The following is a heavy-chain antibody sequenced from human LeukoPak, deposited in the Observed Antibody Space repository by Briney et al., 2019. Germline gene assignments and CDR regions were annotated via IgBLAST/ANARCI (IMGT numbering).Heavy chain of an antibody. CDR2: INHSGST. D-gene: IGHD3-10*01. V-gene: IGHV4-34*01. CDR3: ARHMVRGVTSTAYYFDY. CDR1: GGSFSGDF. J-gene: IGHJ4*02. Sequence: SETLSLTCAVYGGSFSGDFWSWIRQSPGKGLEWIGEINHSGSTNYNPSLKSRVTISVDTSKNQFSLKLSSVTAADTAVYYCARHMVRGVTSTAYYFDYWGQGTLVTVSS.